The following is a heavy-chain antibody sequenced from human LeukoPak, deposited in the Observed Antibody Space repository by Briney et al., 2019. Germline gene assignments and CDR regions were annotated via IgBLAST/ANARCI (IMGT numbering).Heavy chain of an antibody. Sequence: ASVKVSCKASGYTFTSYGISWVRQAPGKGLEWMGGFDLEDGETIYAQKFQGRVTMTEDTSTDTAYMELSSLGSEDTAMYYCATDRLTREFDYWGQGTLVTVSS. CDR3: ATDRLTREFDY. CDR1: GYTFTSYG. CDR2: FDLEDGET. J-gene: IGHJ4*02. D-gene: IGHD1-26*01. V-gene: IGHV1-24*01.